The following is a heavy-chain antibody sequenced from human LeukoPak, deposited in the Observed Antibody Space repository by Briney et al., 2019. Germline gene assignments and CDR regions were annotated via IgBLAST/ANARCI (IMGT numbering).Heavy chain of an antibody. CDR1: GFTFSDYS. V-gene: IGHV3-48*04. D-gene: IGHD2-21*01. Sequence: GGSLRLSCAASGFTFSDYSMHWVRQAPGKGLEWVSYISSSSVTIHYADSVKGRFTISRDNAKNSLYLQMNSLRAEDTAVYYCARSRSIAGDGFDIWGQGTMVTVSS. CDR3: ARSRSIAGDGFDI. CDR2: ISSSSVTI. J-gene: IGHJ3*02.